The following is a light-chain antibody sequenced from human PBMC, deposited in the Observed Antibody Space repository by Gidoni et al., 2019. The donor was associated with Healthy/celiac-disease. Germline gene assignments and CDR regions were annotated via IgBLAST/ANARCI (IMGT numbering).Light chain of an antibody. V-gene: IGLV1-44*01. CDR1: SSNIGSNT. CDR3: AAWDDSLNGHVV. Sequence: QSVLTQPPSASGTPGQRVTISCSGSSSNIGSNTVNWYHQPPGTAPKLLIYSNNQRPSGVPDRCSGSKSGTSASLAISGLQSEDEADYYCAAWDDSLNGHVVFGGGTKLTVL. CDR2: SNN. J-gene: IGLJ2*01.